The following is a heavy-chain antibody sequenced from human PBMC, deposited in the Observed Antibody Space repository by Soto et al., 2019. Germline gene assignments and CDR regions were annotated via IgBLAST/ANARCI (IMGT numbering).Heavy chain of an antibody. CDR2: ISSSSSSI. Sequence: GGSLRLSCAASGFTFSSDTMNWVRQAPGKGLEWVSSISSSSSSIYYADSVKGRFTISRDNAKNSLYLQMNSLRAEDTAVYYCARKPATTGYYYYGMDVWAKGPRSPSP. CDR3: ARKPATTGYYYYGMDV. D-gene: IGHD4-17*01. V-gene: IGHV3-21*01. J-gene: IGHJ6*02. CDR1: GFTFSSDT.